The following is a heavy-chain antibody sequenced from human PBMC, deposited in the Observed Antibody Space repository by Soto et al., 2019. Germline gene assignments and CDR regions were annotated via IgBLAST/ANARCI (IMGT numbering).Heavy chain of an antibody. CDR2: IYSGGST. D-gene: IGHD3-10*01. CDR1: GFTVSSNY. V-gene: IGHV3-53*02. J-gene: IGHJ6*02. CDR3: ARDRGVSPPNYYYYGMDV. Sequence: EVQPVETGGGLIQPGGSLRLSCAASGFTVSSNYMSWVRQAPGKGLELVSVIYSGGSTYYADSVKGRFTISRDNSKNTLYLQMNSLRAEDTAVYYCARDRGVSPPNYYYYGMDVWGQGTTVTVSS.